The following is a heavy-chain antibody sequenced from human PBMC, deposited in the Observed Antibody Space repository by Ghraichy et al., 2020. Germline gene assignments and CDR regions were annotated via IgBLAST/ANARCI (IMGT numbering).Heavy chain of an antibody. CDR2: ISWDGGST. CDR3: AKDGDYGDYDSLDY. V-gene: IGHV3-43*01. J-gene: IGHJ4*02. D-gene: IGHD4-17*01. CDR1: GFTFDDYT. Sequence: GGSLRLSCAASGFTFDDYTMHWVRQAPGKGLEWVSLISWDGGSTYYADSVKGRFTISRDNSKNSLYLQMNSLRTEDTSLYYCAKDGDYGDYDSLDYWGQGTLVTVSS.